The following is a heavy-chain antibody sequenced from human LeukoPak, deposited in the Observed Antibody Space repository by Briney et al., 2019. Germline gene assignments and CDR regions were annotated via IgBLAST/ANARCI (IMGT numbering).Heavy chain of an antibody. Sequence: EGSLRLSCAASGFTFSSYNMNWVRQAPGKGLEWVSSISSSSSYIYYADSVKGRFTISRDNAKNSLYLQMNSLRAEDTAVYYCARAHYYGSGSYYNSNGMDVWGKGTTVTISS. V-gene: IGHV3-21*01. J-gene: IGHJ6*04. D-gene: IGHD3-10*01. CDR2: ISSSSSYI. CDR3: ARAHYYGSGSYYNSNGMDV. CDR1: GFTFSSYN.